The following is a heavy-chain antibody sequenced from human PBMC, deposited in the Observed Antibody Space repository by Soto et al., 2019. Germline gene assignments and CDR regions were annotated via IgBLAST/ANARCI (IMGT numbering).Heavy chain of an antibody. CDR1: GGSISSYY. CDR2: IYYSGST. D-gene: IGHD2-2*02. V-gene: IGHV4-59*12. J-gene: IGHJ6*02. CDR3: ARDGADGVVPAAIKGPYYYYGMDV. Sequence: SETLSLTCTVSGGSISSYYWSWIRQPPGKGLEWIGYIYYSGSTNYNPSLKSRVTISVDTSKNQFSLNLSSVTAADTAVYYCARDGADGVVPAAIKGPYYYYGMDVWGQGTTVTVSS.